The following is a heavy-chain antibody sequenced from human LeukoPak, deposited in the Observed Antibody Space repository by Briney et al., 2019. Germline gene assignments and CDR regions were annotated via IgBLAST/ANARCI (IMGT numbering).Heavy chain of an antibody. V-gene: IGHV3-30*04. CDR2: ISHDGTNK. CDR1: GFTFSSYA. D-gene: IGHD6-13*01. J-gene: IGHJ4*02. CDR3: ARLGSSWSFDY. Sequence: GGSLRLSCAASGFTFSSYALHWVRQAPGKGLEWVAVISHDGTNKYYADSVKGRFTISRDNSQNTLYLQMNSLRAEDTAVYYCARLGSSWSFDYWGQGTLVTVSS.